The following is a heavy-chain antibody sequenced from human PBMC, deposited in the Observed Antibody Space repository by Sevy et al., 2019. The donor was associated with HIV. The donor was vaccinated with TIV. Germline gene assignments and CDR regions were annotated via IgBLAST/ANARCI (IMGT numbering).Heavy chain of an antibody. V-gene: IGHV1-18*01. CDR3: ARAHCSGGRCYSLAY. Sequence: ASVKVSCKISGYTFTTYHITWVRQAPGQGPECMGRISPHNGATNYAPKFQGRVTMITDKSTSTAYMELRSLRSDDTAVYYCARAHCSGGRCYSLAYWGQGTLVTVSS. CDR1: GYTFTTYH. CDR2: ISPHNGAT. J-gene: IGHJ4*02. D-gene: IGHD2-15*01.